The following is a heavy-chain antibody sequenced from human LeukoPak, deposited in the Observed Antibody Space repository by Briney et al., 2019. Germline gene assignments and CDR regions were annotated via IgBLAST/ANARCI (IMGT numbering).Heavy chain of an antibody. Sequence: SVKVSCKASGDTFGTFSFNWVRQAPSEGLEWLGGLTPLAGTPNYAQKFQGRLTISADKSTSTVYMELSRLKSEDTAVYFCAKFWSGYYTDWGQGTLVSVSS. D-gene: IGHD3-3*01. CDR1: GDTFGTFS. V-gene: IGHV1-69*06. J-gene: IGHJ4*02. CDR3: AKFWSGYYTD. CDR2: LTPLAGTP.